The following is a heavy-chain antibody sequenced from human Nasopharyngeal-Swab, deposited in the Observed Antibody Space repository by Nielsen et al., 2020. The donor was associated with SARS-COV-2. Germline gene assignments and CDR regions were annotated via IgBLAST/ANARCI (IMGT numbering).Heavy chain of an antibody. Sequence: GESLKISCKGSGYTFTTYWISWVRRMPGKGLECMGRIDPSDSYTNYSPSFQGHFTISADKSISTAYLQWSSLKASDTAIYYCGRVSSSWPHDAFDIWGQGTMVTVSS. CDR2: IDPSDSYT. J-gene: IGHJ3*02. CDR1: GYTFTTYW. V-gene: IGHV5-10-1*01. CDR3: GRVSSSWPHDAFDI. D-gene: IGHD6-13*01.